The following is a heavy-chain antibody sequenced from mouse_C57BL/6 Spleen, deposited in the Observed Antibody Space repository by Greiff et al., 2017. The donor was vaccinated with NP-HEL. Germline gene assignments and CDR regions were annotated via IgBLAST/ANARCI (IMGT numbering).Heavy chain of an antibody. J-gene: IGHJ3*01. CDR1: GYTFTEYT. CDR2: FYPGSGSI. Sequence: QVQLQQSGAELVKPGASVKLSCKASGYTFTEYTIPWVKQRSGQGLEWIGWFYPGSGSIKYNEKFQDKATLTADNSASTVYMELSRLTSEDSAVYFCARQAYYSNPAWFAYWGQGTLVTVSA. V-gene: IGHV1-62-2*01. D-gene: IGHD2-5*01. CDR3: ARQAYYSNPAWFAY.